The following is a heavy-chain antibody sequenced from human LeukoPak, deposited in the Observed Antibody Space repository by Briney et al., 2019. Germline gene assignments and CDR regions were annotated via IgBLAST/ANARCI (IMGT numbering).Heavy chain of an antibody. CDR1: GFTFSSYA. D-gene: IGHD3-22*01. CDR3: AKGSYYDSSGSFYGDY. Sequence: QPGGSLRLSCAAAGFTFSSYAMSWVRQAPGKGLEWVSGVSGSGDNTYYADSVKGRSTLCRDNSKNTLYVQVNSPGPEDTAAYYCAKGSYYDSSGSFYGDYWGQGTLVTVSS. V-gene: IGHV3-23*01. J-gene: IGHJ4*02. CDR2: VSGSGDNT.